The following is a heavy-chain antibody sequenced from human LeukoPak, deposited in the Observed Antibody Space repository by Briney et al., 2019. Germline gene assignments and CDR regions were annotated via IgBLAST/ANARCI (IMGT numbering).Heavy chain of an antibody. V-gene: IGHV4-59*01. CDR1: GGSISSYY. CDR3: ARSGGGWFGLSRYYYYYMDV. CDR2: IYYSGST. D-gene: IGHD3-10*01. Sequence: SETLSLTCTVSGGSISSYYWSWIRQPPGKGLEWIGYIYYSGSTNYNPSLKSRVTISVDTSKNQFSLKLSSVAAADTAVYYCARSGGGWFGLSRYYYYYMDVWGKGTTVTISS. J-gene: IGHJ6*03.